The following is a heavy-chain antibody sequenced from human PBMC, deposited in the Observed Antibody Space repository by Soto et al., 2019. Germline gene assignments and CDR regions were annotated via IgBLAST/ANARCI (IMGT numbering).Heavy chain of an antibody. CDR1: GYSFTSYW. Sequence: GESLKISCKGSGYSFTSYWIGWVRQMPGKGLEWMGIIYPGDSDTRYSPSFQGQVTISADKTISTAYMQWTSLKASDTAMDYCARRIRGCSSTSCYYFDYWGQGTLVTVSS. CDR3: ARRIRGCSSTSCYYFDY. D-gene: IGHD2-2*01. CDR2: IYPGDSDT. V-gene: IGHV5-51*01. J-gene: IGHJ4*02.